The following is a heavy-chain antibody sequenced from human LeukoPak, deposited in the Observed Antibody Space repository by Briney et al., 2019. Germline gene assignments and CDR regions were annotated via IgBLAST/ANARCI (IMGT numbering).Heavy chain of an antibody. CDR3: TRAGRYCSGGSCYSFY. CDR2: IRSKAHGGTT. V-gene: IGHV3-49*03. Sequence: GGALRLSCTASGFTFGDYAMSWFRQAPGEGLEWVGFIRSKAHGGTTEYAASVKCRFTIARDDSKSIAYLQMDSLKTEDTAVYYCTRAGRYCSGGSCYSFYWGQGTLVTVSS. CDR1: GFTFGDYA. J-gene: IGHJ4*02. D-gene: IGHD2-15*01.